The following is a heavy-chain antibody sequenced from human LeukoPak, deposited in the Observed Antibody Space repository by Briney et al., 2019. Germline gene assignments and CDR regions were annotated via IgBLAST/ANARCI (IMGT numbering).Heavy chain of an antibody. V-gene: IGHV3-21*01. CDR2: ISSRSSYI. CDR1: GFTFSSYS. CDR3: ARDLKYYDSSGFDY. Sequence: GGSLRLSCATSGFTFSSYSMNWVRQAPGKGLEWVSCISSRSSYIYYTDSVKGRFTISRDNAKSSLSLQMNSLRAEDTAVYYCARDLKYYDSSGFDYWGQGTLVTVSS. J-gene: IGHJ4*02. D-gene: IGHD3-22*01.